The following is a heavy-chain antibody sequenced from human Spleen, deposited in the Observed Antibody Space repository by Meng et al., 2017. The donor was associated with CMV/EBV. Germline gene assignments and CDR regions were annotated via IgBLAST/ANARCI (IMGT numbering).Heavy chain of an antibody. D-gene: IGHD6-19*01. CDR1: SIRSSNG. CDR2: ICDSEDT. CDR3: ASSIAMAGHGEGNWFDP. Sequence: SIRSSNGWNWVSQPPGKGMEWIGEICDSEDTNYNPSLKSRVTISVDKSKNQFSLKLSSVTAADTAMYYCASSIAMAGHGEGNWFDPWGQGTLVTVSS. V-gene: IGHV4-4*02. J-gene: IGHJ5*02.